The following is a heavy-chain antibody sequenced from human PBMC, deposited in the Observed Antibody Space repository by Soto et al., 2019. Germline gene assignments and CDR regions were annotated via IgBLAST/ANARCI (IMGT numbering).Heavy chain of an antibody. Sequence: SETLSLTCAIYGATFSRHSRSWVRQPPGKGLEWIGEIDHGGSTNYNPSLKSRVTISGNTSKNQFSLELRSLTAADTGVYYCAAYDVGTIIQDYWGQGTRVTVSS. CDR3: AAYDVGTIIQDY. CDR2: IDHGGST. V-gene: IGHV4-34*08. D-gene: IGHD2-21*02. J-gene: IGHJ4*02. CDR1: GATFSRHS.